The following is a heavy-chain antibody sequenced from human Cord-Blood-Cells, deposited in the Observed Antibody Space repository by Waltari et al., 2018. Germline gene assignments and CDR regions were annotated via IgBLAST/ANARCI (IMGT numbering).Heavy chain of an antibody. Sequence: QVQLVQSGSELKQPGASVKVSCKASGYTFTSYAMNWVRQDSGQGLEWMGWINTNPGNPTYAQGFTGRFVFSLEPSVSTAYLQISSLKAEDTAVYYCARDGGVGDIVATIDYWGQGTLVTVSS. D-gene: IGHD5-12*01. CDR3: ARDGGVGDIVATIDY. CDR2: INTNPGNP. V-gene: IGHV7-4-1*02. J-gene: IGHJ4*02. CDR1: GYTFTSYA.